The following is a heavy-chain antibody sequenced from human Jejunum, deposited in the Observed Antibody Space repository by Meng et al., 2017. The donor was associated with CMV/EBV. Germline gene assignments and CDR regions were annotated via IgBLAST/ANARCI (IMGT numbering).Heavy chain of an antibody. J-gene: IGHJ3*02. Sequence: ATGFTVSDKDLTWVRHPPGKGLQWVSILYSGDTTSYADSVRGRFIFSRDSSKNTVFLQMNSLRPDDTAVYYCARQYSGSYGDAFDIWGQGGLVTVSS. CDR1: GFTVSDKD. V-gene: IGHV3-66*02. D-gene: IGHD1-26*01. CDR3: ARQYSGSYGDAFDI. CDR2: LYSGDTT.